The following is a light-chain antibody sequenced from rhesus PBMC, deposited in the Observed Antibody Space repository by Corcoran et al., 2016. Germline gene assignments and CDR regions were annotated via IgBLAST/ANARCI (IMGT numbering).Light chain of an antibody. CDR3: LQYSSSPWT. V-gene: IGKV1-22*01. Sequence: DIQMTQSPSSLSASVGDTVTITCRASQSISRWLDWYQPKPGNATTLMNYKASSVKSGVPSRFSGSGSGTDFTLTISSLQPEDFATYYCLQYSSSPWTVGQGTKVEIK. CDR1: QSISRW. CDR2: KAS. J-gene: IGKJ1*01.